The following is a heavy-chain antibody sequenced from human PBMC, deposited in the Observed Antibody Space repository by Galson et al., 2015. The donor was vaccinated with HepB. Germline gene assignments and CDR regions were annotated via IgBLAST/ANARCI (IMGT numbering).Heavy chain of an antibody. CDR1: GFTFSSYS. CDR2: ISGSSSYI. J-gene: IGHJ6*02. D-gene: IGHD2-15*01. CDR3: AKDGFFGCSGGSCRARHTYYYYGMDV. V-gene: IGHV3-21*04. Sequence: SLRLSCAASGFTFSSYSMNWVRQAPGKGLEWISIISGSSSYIYYADSVKGRFTISRDNAKNSLYLQMNSLRAEDTAVYYCAKDGFFGCSGGSCRARHTYYYYGMDVWGQGTTVTVSS.